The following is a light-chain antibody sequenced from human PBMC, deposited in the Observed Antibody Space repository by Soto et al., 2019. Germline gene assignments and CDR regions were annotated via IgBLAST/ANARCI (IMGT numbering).Light chain of an antibody. CDR1: QDISDY. V-gene: IGKV1-33*01. Sequence: DIQMTQSPFSLSASVGDRVTITCQASQDISDYLNWYQQKPGKATKLLIYDASNLETGVPSRFSGSGSGTDFTFTISSLQPEDIATYYCQQYDNLPVTFGAGTKVDIK. J-gene: IGKJ4*01. CDR2: DAS. CDR3: QQYDNLPVT.